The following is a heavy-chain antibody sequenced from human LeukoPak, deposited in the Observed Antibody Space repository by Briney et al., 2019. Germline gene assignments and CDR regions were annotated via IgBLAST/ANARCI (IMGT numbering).Heavy chain of an antibody. D-gene: IGHD3-22*01. CDR1: GGSISSYY. V-gene: IGHV4-59*01. Sequence: PSETLSLTRTVSGGSISSYYWSWIRQPPGKGLEWIGYIYYSGSTNYNPSLKSRVTISVDTSKNQFSLKLSSMTAADTAVYYCAREAMMGHTTFDYWGQGTLVTVSS. CDR2: IYYSGST. J-gene: IGHJ4*02. CDR3: AREAMMGHTTFDY.